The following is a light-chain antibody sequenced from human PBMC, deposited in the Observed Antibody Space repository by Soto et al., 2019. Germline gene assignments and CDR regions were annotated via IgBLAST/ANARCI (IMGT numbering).Light chain of an antibody. V-gene: IGLV1-40*01. Sequence: QSVLTHPPSVSVAPGQRVTISCTGSRCNIGADYDVHWYRQLPGTAPKLLIYSNNNRPSGVPDRFSGSKSGTSASLAITGLQAEDEADYYCQSYDSSLSGYVFGTGTKVTVL. CDR2: SNN. CDR3: QSYDSSLSGYV. J-gene: IGLJ1*01. CDR1: RCNIGADYD.